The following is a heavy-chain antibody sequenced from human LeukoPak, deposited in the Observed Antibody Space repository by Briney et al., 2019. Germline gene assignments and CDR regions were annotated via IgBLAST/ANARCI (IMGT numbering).Heavy chain of an antibody. D-gene: IGHD5-18*01. J-gene: IGHJ6*03. CDR3: ASSIQLWFRYYYMDV. CDR1: GFTFSSYW. Sequence: QPGGSLRLSCAASGFTFSSYWMSWVRQAPGKGLEWVANIKQDGSEKYYVDSVKGRFTISRDNAKNSLYLQMNSLRAEDTAVYYCASSIQLWFRYYYMDVWGKGTTVTVSS. CDR2: IKQDGSEK. V-gene: IGHV3-7*01.